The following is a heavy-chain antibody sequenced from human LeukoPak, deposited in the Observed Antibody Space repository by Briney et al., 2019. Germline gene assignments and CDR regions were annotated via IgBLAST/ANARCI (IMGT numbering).Heavy chain of an antibody. CDR2: IIPIFGTA. Sequence: SVKVSCKASGGTFSSYAISWVRQAPGQGLEWMGGIIPIFGTANYAQKFQGRVTITADESTSTAYMELSSLRSEDTAVYYCARTDIVVVPAAIHPSYYYYMDVWGKGTTVTVSS. V-gene: IGHV1-69*13. J-gene: IGHJ6*03. CDR3: ARTDIVVVPAAIHPSYYYYMDV. D-gene: IGHD2-2*01. CDR1: GGTFSSYA.